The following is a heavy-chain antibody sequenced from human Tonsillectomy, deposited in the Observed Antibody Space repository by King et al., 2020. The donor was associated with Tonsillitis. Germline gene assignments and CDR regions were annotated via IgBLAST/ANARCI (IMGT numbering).Heavy chain of an antibody. CDR2: ISYDGSNI. D-gene: IGHD2-2*02. V-gene: IGHV3-30-3*01. CDR3: ARDSAVVPAALPVGRGDY. J-gene: IGHJ4*02. CDR1: GFTFSSYA. Sequence: VQLVESGGGVVQPGRSLRLSCAASGFTFSSYAMHWVRQAPGKGLEWVAVISYDGSNIYYADSVKGRFTISRDNSKNTLYLQMNSLRAEDTAVYHCARDSAVVPAALPVGRGDYWGQGTLVTVSA.